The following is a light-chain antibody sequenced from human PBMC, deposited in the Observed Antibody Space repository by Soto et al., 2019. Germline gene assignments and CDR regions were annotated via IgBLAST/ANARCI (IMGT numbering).Light chain of an antibody. J-gene: IGKJ3*01. Sequence: EIVMTQSPLSLPVTPGEPASISCRSSQSLLHSNGYNYLDWYLQKPGQSPQLLIYLGSNRASGVPHRPTGSAAGTDFTMNISRAEAADVAVYYCMQALQTPCTFGPGTKVDI. V-gene: IGKV2-28*01. CDR2: LGS. CDR1: QSLLHSNGYNY. CDR3: MQALQTPCT.